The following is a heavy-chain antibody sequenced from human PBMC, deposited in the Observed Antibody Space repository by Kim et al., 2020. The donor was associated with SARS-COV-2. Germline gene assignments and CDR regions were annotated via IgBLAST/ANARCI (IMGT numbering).Heavy chain of an antibody. J-gene: IGHJ4*02. CDR2: FTSGGSTT. V-gene: IGHV3-11*01. CDR1: GFTFSDYY. CDR3: TRVGYGGKSGGFDY. D-gene: IGHD2-15*01. Sequence: GGSLRLSCAASGFTFSDYYMSWIRQAPGKGLVWVSYFTSGGSTTNYADSVKGRFTISRDNAKNSLYLQLNSLRTEDTAVYYCTRVGYGGKSGGFDYWGQGTLVTVSS.